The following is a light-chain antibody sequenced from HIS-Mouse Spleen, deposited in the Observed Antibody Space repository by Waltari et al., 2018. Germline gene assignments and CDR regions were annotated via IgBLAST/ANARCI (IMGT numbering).Light chain of an antibody. CDR2: DVS. CDR3: CSYAGSYTWV. CDR1: SSDVGGYNY. Sequence: QSALTQPRSVYGSPGQSVTISCTGPSSDVGGYNYVSWYQQHPGKAPTLMIYDVSKRPSGVPDRFSGSKSGNTASLTISGLQAEDEADYYCCSYAGSYTWVFGGGTKLTVL. J-gene: IGLJ3*02. V-gene: IGLV2-11*01.